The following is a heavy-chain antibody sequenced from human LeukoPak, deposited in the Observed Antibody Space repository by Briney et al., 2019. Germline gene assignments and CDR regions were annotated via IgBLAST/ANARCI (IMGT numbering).Heavy chain of an antibody. CDR1: GFTVSSNY. Sequence: GSLRLSCAASGFTVSSNYMSWVRQAPGKGLEWVSAIYTGGSTYYAGSVKGRFTISRDNSKNTLYLQMNSLRAEDTAVYYCAREGQLWLGFDYWGQGTLVTVSS. V-gene: IGHV3-66*01. CDR2: IYTGGST. CDR3: AREGQLWLGFDY. D-gene: IGHD5-18*01. J-gene: IGHJ4*02.